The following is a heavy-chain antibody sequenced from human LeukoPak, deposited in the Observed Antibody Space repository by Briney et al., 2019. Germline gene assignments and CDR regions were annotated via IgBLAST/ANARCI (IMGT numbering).Heavy chain of an antibody. Sequence: SETLSLTCTVSGGSISSSSYYWGWIRQPPGKGLEWIGSIYYSGSTYYNPSLKSRVTISVDTSKNQFSLKLSSVTAADTAVYYCARHVTLPTYYYGSGSLDPGDAFDIWGQGTMVTVSS. J-gene: IGHJ3*02. CDR2: IYYSGST. D-gene: IGHD3-10*01. V-gene: IGHV4-39*01. CDR3: ARHVTLPTYYYGSGSLDPGDAFDI. CDR1: GGSISSSSYY.